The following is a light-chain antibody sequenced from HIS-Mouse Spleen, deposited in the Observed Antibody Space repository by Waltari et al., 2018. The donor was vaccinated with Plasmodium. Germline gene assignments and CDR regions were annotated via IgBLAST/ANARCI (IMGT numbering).Light chain of an antibody. Sequence: QSALTQPASVSGSPGQSLTISCPGTRSDVGGSNYVSWYQQHPGKAPKLMIYDVSNRPSGVSNRFSGSKSGNTASLTISGLQAEDEADYYCSSYTSSSTYVFGTGTKVTVL. CDR2: DVS. V-gene: IGLV2-14*03. J-gene: IGLJ1*01. CDR1: RSDVGGSNY. CDR3: SSYTSSSTYV.